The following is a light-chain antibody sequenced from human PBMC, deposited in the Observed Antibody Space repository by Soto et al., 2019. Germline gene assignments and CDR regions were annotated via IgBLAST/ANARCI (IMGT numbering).Light chain of an antibody. CDR2: GAS. J-gene: IGKJ4*01. CDR3: QQYNNWPRGLT. V-gene: IGKV3-15*01. CDR1: QSVSSN. Sequence: EIVMTQSPATLSVSPGERATLSCRASQSVSSNLAWYQQKPGQAPRLLIYGASTRATGIPARFSGSGSGTAFTLTISSLQSEDVAVYYCQQYNNWPRGLTFGGETKVEIK.